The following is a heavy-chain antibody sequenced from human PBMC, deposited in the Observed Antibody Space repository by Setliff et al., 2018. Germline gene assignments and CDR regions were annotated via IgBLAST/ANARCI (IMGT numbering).Heavy chain of an antibody. CDR1: GYSISSGYY. J-gene: IGHJ4*02. V-gene: IGHV4-38-2*02. CDR2: IYHSGNT. CDR3: TVYNTGSSKDHY. D-gene: IGHD2-8*02. Sequence: SETLSLTCTVSGYSISSGYYWGWIRQPPGKGLEWIGSIYHSGNTYYNPSLKSRVTISVDTSKNQFSLKLSSVTAADTALYYCTVYNTGSSKDHYWGQGTPVTVSS.